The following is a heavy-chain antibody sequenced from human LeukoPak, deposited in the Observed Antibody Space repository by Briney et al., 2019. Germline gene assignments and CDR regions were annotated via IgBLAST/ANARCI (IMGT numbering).Heavy chain of an antibody. D-gene: IGHD6-13*01. CDR2: IWYDGSNK. Sequence: SGGSLRLSCAASGFTFSSYAMHWVRQAPGKGLEWVAVIWYDGSNKYYADSVKGRFTISRDNSKNTLYLQMNSLRAEDTAVYYCARDSGSSWYFDYWGQGTLVTVSS. J-gene: IGHJ4*02. V-gene: IGHV3-30*04. CDR1: GFTFSSYA. CDR3: ARDSGSSWYFDY.